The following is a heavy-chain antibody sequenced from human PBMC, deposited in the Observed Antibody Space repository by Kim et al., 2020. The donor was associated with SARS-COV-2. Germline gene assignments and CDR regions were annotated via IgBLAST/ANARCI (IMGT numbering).Heavy chain of an antibody. CDR1: GFTFSSYG. V-gene: IGHV3-33*01. CDR3: ARDVVLRSNYGMDA. CDR2: IWYDGSNN. Sequence: GGSLRLSCAASGFTFSSYGMHWVRQAPGKGLEWVAVIWYDGSNNYYADSVTGRFTISRDNSKNTRYLQMNSLRAEDTAVYYCARDVVLRSNYGMDAWGQG. D-gene: IGHD3-3*01. J-gene: IGHJ6*02.